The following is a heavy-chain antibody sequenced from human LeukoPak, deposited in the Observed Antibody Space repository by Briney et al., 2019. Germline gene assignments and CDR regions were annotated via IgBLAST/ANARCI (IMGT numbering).Heavy chain of an antibody. Sequence: GRSLRLSCAASGFTFSSNAMHWVRQAPGKGLEWVAVISYDGSDKYYPDSVKGRFTISRDNSKNTLYLQMDSLRAEDTAVYYCASSITLDHWFDPWGQGTLVTVSS. V-gene: IGHV3-30*01. J-gene: IGHJ5*02. CDR1: GFTFSSNA. D-gene: IGHD1-20*01. CDR2: ISYDGSDK. CDR3: ASSITLDHWFDP.